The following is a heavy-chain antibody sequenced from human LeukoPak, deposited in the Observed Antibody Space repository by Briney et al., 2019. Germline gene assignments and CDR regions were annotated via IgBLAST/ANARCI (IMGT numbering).Heavy chain of an antibody. CDR2: IKQDGSEK. Sequence: GGSLRLSCEASGFTFSSYWMSWVRQAPGKGLEWVANIKQDGSEKYYVDSVKGRFTISRDNAKNSLYLQMNSLRAEDTAVYYCASSLGTIDYWGQGTLVTVSS. CDR3: ASSLGTIDY. J-gene: IGHJ4*02. V-gene: IGHV3-7*01. D-gene: IGHD7-27*01. CDR1: GFTFSSYW.